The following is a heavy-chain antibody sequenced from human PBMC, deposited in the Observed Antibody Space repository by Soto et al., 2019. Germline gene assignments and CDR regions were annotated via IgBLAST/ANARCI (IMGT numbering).Heavy chain of an antibody. D-gene: IGHD1-26*01. Sequence: EVKLLESGGGLVQPGGSLRLSCAASGFTFSDYPMNWVRQAPGKGLEWISYISTSIRTMYYADSVKGRFTISRDNAENSLYLQMNSLRDEDTAIYYCARGTYSGSHYFSYWGQGTLVTVSS. J-gene: IGHJ4*02. CDR3: ARGTYSGSHYFSY. CDR1: GFTFSDYP. CDR2: ISTSIRTM. V-gene: IGHV3-48*02.